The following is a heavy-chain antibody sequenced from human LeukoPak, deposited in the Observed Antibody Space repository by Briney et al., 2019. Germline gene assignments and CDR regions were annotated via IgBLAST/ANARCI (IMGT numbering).Heavy chain of an antibody. V-gene: IGHV1-24*01. CDR1: GYTLTELS. D-gene: IGHD1-7*01. Sequence: ASVKVSCKVSGYTLTELSMHWVRQAPGKGLEWMGGFDPEDGETINAQKFQGRVTMTEDTSTDTAYMELSSLRSEDTAIYYCATAANTYNWNYGRAFDIWGQGTMVTVSS. CDR3: ATAANTYNWNYGRAFDI. J-gene: IGHJ3*02. CDR2: FDPEDGET.